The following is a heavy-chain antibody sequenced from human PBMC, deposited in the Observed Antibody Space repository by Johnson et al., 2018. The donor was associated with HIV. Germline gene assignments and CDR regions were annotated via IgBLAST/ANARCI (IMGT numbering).Heavy chain of an antibody. CDR2: IYSGGST. V-gene: IGHV3-66*01. D-gene: IGHD3-10*01. Sequence: EVQLVESGGGLVQPGGSLRLSCAASGFTFSTYDIYWVRQATGRGLQWVSVIYSGGSTYYADSVKGRCTISRDNSKNTLYLQMNSLRAGDTAVYYCARAGKWSGDAFDIWGQGTMVTVSS. CDR1: GFTFSTYD. CDR3: ARAGKWSGDAFDI. J-gene: IGHJ3*02.